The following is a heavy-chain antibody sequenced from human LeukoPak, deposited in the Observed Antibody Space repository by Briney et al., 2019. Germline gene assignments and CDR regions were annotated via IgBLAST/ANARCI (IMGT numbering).Heavy chain of an antibody. V-gene: IGHV3-9*01. CDR2: ISWNSGSI. D-gene: IGHD6-19*01. J-gene: IGHJ4*02. CDR3: AKDTGYSSGWYDY. CDR1: GFTFDDYA. Sequence: GGSLRLSCAASGFTFDDYAMHWVRQAPGKGLEWVSGISWNSGSIGYVDSVKGRFTISRDNAKNSLYLQMNSLRAEDTALYYCAKDTGYSSGWYDYWGQGTLVTVSS.